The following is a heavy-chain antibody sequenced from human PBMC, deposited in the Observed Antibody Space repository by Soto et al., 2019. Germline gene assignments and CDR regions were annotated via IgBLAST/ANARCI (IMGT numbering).Heavy chain of an antibody. CDR3: TRTPSY. CDR2: IYYSGST. CDR1: GGSISSGGYY. V-gene: IGHV4-31*03. Sequence: QVQLQESGPGLVKPSQTLSLTCTVSGGSISSGGYYWSWIRQHPGKGLEWIGYIYYSGSTYYNPSLKLRFTIAMTTSKNQLSLKLSSVAAADTAVYYCTRTPSYWGQVTLVTVSS. J-gene: IGHJ4*02. D-gene: IGHD2-15*01.